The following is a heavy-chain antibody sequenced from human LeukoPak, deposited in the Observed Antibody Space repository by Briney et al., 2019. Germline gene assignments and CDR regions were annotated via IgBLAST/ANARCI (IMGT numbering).Heavy chain of an antibody. V-gene: IGHV3-53*01. Sequence: GGSLRLSCAASALTVTSNYMSWVRQAPGKGLEWVSVFYSGGSRYYADSVKGRLTISRDNSKNTLYFQMNSLRAEVTSLYYCARGTFYGGNSPFAFDIWGRGTMVTVSS. CDR2: FYSGGSR. CDR3: ARGTFYGGNSPFAFDI. D-gene: IGHD4-23*01. CDR1: ALTVTSNY. J-gene: IGHJ3*02.